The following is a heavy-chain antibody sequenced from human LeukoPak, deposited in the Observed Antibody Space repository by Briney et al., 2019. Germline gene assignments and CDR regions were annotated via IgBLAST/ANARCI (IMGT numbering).Heavy chain of an antibody. CDR1: GGSISSSSYY. Sequence: SETLSLTCTVSGGSISSSSYYWGWIRQPPGKGLEWIGSIYYSGSTYYNPSLKSRVTISVDTSKNQFSLKLSSVTAADTAVYYCARDVLTVAGLDYWGQGTLVTVSS. D-gene: IGHD6-19*01. CDR2: IYYSGST. V-gene: IGHV4-39*07. CDR3: ARDVLTVAGLDY. J-gene: IGHJ4*02.